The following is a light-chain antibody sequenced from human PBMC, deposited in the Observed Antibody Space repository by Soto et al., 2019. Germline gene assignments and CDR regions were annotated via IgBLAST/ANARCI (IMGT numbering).Light chain of an antibody. CDR1: SRDVGRYNL. CDR3: CSYAGSSIYVV. Sequence: QSALAQPASVSGFPGRSITISCTGSSRDVGRYNLVSWYQQYPGKAPKLMIYEDTQRPSGVSNRFSGSKSGNTASLTISGLQADDEADYYCCSYAGSSIYVVFGRGTRSPS. CDR2: EDT. J-gene: IGLJ2*01. V-gene: IGLV2-23*01.